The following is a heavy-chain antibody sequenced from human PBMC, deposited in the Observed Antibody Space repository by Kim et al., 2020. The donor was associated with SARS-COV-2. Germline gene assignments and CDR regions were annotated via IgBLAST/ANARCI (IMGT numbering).Heavy chain of an antibody. V-gene: IGHV1-46*01. D-gene: IGHD3-10*01. Sequence: ASVKVSCKASGYTFTSYYMHWVRQAPGQGLEWMGIINPSGGSTSYAQKFQGRVTMTRDTSTSTVYMELSSLRSEDTAVYYCARPERATSNYYGWVFDYWGQGTLVTVSS. CDR3: ARPERATSNYYGWVFDY. J-gene: IGHJ4*02. CDR1: GYTFTSYY. CDR2: INPSGGST.